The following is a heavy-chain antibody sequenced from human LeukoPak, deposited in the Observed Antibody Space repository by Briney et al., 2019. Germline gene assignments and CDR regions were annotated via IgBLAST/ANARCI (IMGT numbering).Heavy chain of an antibody. CDR3: ARDFLGSSGYSFDY. D-gene: IGHD3-22*01. Sequence: PGGSLRLSCEASGFTFSTFAMIWVRQPPGKGLEWVSSIFPSGGEIHYADSVRGRFTISRDNSKSTLSLQMNSLRAEDTAVYYCARDFLGSSGYSFDYWGQGTLVTVSS. CDR1: GFTFSTFA. V-gene: IGHV3-23*01. CDR2: IFPSGGEI. J-gene: IGHJ4*02.